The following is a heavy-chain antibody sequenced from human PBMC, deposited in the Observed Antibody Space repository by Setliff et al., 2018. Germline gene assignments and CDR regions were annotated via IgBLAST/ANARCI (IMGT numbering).Heavy chain of an antibody. J-gene: IGHJ4*02. CDR2: IYYTGST. CDR3: AGEPNNSYYGDFHY. V-gene: IGHV4-59*01. Sequence: SETLSLTCTVSIGSIRSYYWSWIRQSPGKGLEWIGYIYYTGSTNHNPPLKSRVTMSVDTSKNQFSLKVSSVTAADTAVYYCAGEPNNSYYGDFHYWGQGTLVTVSS. D-gene: IGHD2-2*01. CDR1: IGSIRSYY.